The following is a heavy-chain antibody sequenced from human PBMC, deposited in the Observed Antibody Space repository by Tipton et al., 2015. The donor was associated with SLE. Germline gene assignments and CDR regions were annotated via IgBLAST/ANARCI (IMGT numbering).Heavy chain of an antibody. Sequence: GLVKPSQTLTLTCTVSGGSISSGGYYWTWIRQHPGKGLEWIGYIYNTGTTYSNPSLKSRITISGDTSSNQFSLSLTSVTAADTAVYFCARSRGLGSCSGDNCYGYYFGMDVWGQGTTVTVSS. CDR1: GGSISSGGYY. D-gene: IGHD2-15*01. V-gene: IGHV4-31*03. CDR2: IYNTGTT. J-gene: IGHJ6*02. CDR3: ARSRGLGSCSGDNCYGYYFGMDV.